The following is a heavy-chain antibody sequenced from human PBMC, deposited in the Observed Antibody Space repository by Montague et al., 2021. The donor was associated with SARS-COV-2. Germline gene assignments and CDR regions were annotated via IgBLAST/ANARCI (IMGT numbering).Heavy chain of an antibody. CDR3: ARDAGIAATGLNWFDP. CDR1: GGSISSGSYF. D-gene: IGHD6-13*01. CDR2: IYTSGST. J-gene: IGHJ5*02. V-gene: IGHV4-61*02. Sequence: TLSLTCTVSGGSISSGSYFWSWIRQPAGKGLEWIGRIYTSGSTNYNPSLKSRVTISVDTSKNQFSLKLSSVTAADTAVYYCARDAGIAATGLNWFDPWGQGFLVTVSS.